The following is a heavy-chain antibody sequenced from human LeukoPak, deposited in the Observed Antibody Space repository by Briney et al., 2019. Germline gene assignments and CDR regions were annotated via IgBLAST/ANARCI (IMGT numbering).Heavy chain of an antibody. Sequence: ASVTVSCKASGYTFTTYYIHWVRQAPGQGLEWMGFINPSGGGTTYAQKFQSRVTMTRDTSATTVSMELVRLRSEDTAAYYCARGITFKIDYWGQGTLVTVSS. D-gene: IGHD3-16*01. J-gene: IGHJ4*02. CDR3: ARGITFKIDY. CDR1: GYTFTTYY. CDR2: INPSGGGT. V-gene: IGHV1-46*01.